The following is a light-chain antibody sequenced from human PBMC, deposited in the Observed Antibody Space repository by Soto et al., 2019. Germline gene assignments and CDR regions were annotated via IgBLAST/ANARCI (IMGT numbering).Light chain of an antibody. CDR1: SSNIGAGYD. CDR3: QSYDSSLSGRVV. V-gene: IGLV1-40*01. Sequence: QSVLTQPPSVSGAPGQTVTISCTGSSSNIGAGYDVHWYQQLPGTAPKLLIHGNTNRPSGVPYRFSGSKSGTSASLAITGLQAEDEADYFCQSYDSSLSGRVVFGGGTKLTVL. CDR2: GNT. J-gene: IGLJ2*01.